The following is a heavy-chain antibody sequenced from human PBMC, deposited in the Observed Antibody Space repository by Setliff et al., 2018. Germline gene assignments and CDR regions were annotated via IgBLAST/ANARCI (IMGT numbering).Heavy chain of an antibody. CDR3: ARGGDYYCLDY. D-gene: IGHD3-22*01. Sequence: GASVKVSCKTSGYDFNGHDINWVRQATGQGLEWIGWMNPNGGSTGFAQKFQGRVTLTRDITIYTAYMELSGLTSEDAAVYYCARGGDYYCLDYWGLGTLVTVSS. CDR1: GYDFNGHD. CDR2: MNPNGGST. V-gene: IGHV1-8*01. J-gene: IGHJ4*02.